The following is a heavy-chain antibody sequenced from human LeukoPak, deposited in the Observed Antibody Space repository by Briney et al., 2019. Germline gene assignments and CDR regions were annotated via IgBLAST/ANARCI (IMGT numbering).Heavy chain of an antibody. J-gene: IGHJ3*02. D-gene: IGHD3-22*01. V-gene: IGHV4-39*01. CDR2: IYYSGST. Sequence: SETLSLTCTVSGGSISSSSYYWGWIRQPPGKGLEWIGRIYYSGSTYYNPSLKSPVTISVDTSKSQFSLKLSSVTAADTAVYYCARYYYDSSGYYPGAFDIWGQGTMVTVSS. CDR3: ARYYYDSSGYYPGAFDI. CDR1: GGSISSSSYY.